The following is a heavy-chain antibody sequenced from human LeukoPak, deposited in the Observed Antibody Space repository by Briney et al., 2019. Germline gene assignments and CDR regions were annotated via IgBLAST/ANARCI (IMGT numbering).Heavy chain of an antibody. J-gene: IGHJ4*02. Sequence: AGGSLRLSGAASGFTFNTYGMNWVRQAPGMGREGGSATSGSGGSTYYADTAKGRFTITRDNSKTTLYLQTNSLSAEDTAVYYCAKDRTSITMIVVVNYFDYWGQGPLVTVSS. D-gene: IGHD3-22*01. CDR1: GFTFNTYG. CDR3: AKDRTSITMIVVVNYFDY. V-gene: IGHV3-23*01. CDR2: TSGSGGST.